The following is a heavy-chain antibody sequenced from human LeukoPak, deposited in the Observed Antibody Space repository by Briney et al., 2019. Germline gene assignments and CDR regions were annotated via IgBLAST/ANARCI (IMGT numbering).Heavy chain of an antibody. CDR2: IIPIFGTA. Sequence: ASVKVSCKASGGTFSSYAISWVRQAPGQGLEWMGGIIPIFGTANYAQKFQGRVTITADESTSTAYMELSSLRSEDTAVYYCARPPRRSSGWYGLPLDFDYWGQGTLVTVSS. CDR3: ARPPRRSSGWYGLPLDFDY. V-gene: IGHV1-69*13. J-gene: IGHJ4*02. CDR1: GGTFSSYA. D-gene: IGHD6-19*01.